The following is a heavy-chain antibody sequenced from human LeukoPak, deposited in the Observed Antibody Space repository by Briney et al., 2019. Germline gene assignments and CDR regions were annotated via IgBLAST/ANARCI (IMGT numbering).Heavy chain of an antibody. CDR2: INPNSGGT. Sequence: ASVKVSCKASGYTFTGYYMHWVRQAPGQGLGWVGWINPNSGGTNYAQKFQGRVTMTRDTSISTAYMELSRLRSDDTAVYYCATSDGSYSSGWYSDAFDIWGQGTMVTVSS. V-gene: IGHV1-2*02. J-gene: IGHJ3*02. CDR3: ATSDGSYSSGWYSDAFDI. D-gene: IGHD6-19*01. CDR1: GYTFTGYY.